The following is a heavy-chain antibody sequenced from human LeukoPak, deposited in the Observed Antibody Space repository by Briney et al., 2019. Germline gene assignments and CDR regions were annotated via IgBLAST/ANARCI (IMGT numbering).Heavy chain of an antibody. CDR2: IHFSGST. CDR3: ARIFRGAYFDY. CDR1: GGSISSYY. V-gene: IGHV4-59*01. Sequence: SETLSLTCTVSGGSISSYYWSWIRQPPGKGLEWIGYIHFSGSTNYNPSLKSRVTVSDDKSKNQFSLKLSSATAADTAVYYCARIFRGAYFDYWGQGTLVTVSS. D-gene: IGHD3-10*01. J-gene: IGHJ4*02.